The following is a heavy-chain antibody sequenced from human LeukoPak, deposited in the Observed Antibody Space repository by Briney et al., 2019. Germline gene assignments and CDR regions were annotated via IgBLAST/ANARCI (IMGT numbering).Heavy chain of an antibody. Sequence: GGSLRLSCAASGFTSSSYSMTWVRQAPGKGLEWVSYISTSSNTIYYADSVKGRFTISRDNAKNSLYLQMNSLRAEDTAVYYCASALGYCSSTSCYGDFDYWGQGTLVTVSS. CDR1: GFTSSSYS. J-gene: IGHJ4*02. V-gene: IGHV3-48*01. D-gene: IGHD2-2*01. CDR3: ASALGYCSSTSCYGDFDY. CDR2: ISTSSNTI.